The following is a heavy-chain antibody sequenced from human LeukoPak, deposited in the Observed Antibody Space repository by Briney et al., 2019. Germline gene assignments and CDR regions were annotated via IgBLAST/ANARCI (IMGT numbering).Heavy chain of an antibody. CDR2: IDPRDSYT. V-gene: IGHV5-10-1*01. J-gene: IGHJ5*02. CDR3: ARHFGVRGVYNWFDP. D-gene: IGHD3-10*01. Sequence: GESLRISSQGAGYSFINYWISWVRPMPGKGLEWLGRIDPRDSYTNYSPSFQGHVTISADKSITTAYLQWSSLKASDPAMYYCARHFGVRGVYNWFDPWGQGTLVTVSS. CDR1: GYSFINYW.